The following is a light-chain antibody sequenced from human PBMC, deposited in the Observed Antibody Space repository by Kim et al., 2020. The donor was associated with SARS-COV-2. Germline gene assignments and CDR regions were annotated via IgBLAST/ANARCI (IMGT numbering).Light chain of an antibody. Sequence: ASPGQIASSTGNGDKLGDKRACWYQQKPGQSPVLIIYQDDKRPSGIPERFSASNSGSTATLTISGTQTMDDADYYCQAWDNGTAVFGTGTKVTVL. J-gene: IGLJ1*01. CDR2: QDD. CDR3: QAWDNGTAV. CDR1: KLGDKR. V-gene: IGLV3-1*01.